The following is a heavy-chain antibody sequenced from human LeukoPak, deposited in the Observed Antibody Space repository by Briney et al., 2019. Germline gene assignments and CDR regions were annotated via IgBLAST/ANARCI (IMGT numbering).Heavy chain of an antibody. V-gene: IGHV3-23*01. CDR3: AREVRQITMVRGDAFDI. CDR2: IIGSGGRT. J-gene: IGHJ3*02. Sequence: SGGSLRLSCAASGFTFNSYAMSWVRQAPGKGLEWVSAIIGSGGRTCYADSVKGRFAISRDNSKNSLYLQMNSLRAEDTAVYYCAREVRQITMVRGDAFDIWGQGTMVTVSS. D-gene: IGHD3-10*01. CDR1: GFTFNSYA.